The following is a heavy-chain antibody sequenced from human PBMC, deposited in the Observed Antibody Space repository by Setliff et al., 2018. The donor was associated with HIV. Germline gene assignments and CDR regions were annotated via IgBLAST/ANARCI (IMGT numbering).Heavy chain of an antibody. V-gene: IGHV1-69*02. J-gene: IGHJ6*03. Sequence: ASVKVSCKASRSTFNSHTINWVRQAPGQGLDWMGSIIPILGVANYAQRFQGKVTITADKSTSTAYMELTSLRFDDTAMYYCVRGVQSPPHYSYYSMDVWGEGTMVTVSS. CDR1: RSTFNSHT. D-gene: IGHD3-3*01. CDR3: VRGVQSPPHYSYYSMDV. CDR2: IIPILGVA.